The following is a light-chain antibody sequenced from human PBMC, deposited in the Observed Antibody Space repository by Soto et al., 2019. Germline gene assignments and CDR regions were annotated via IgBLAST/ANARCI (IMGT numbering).Light chain of an antibody. J-gene: IGLJ3*02. CDR1: TGAVTSGYS. CDR2: NTS. CDR3: LLYYGGAQGV. V-gene: IGLV7-43*01. Sequence: QAVVTQEPSLTVSPGGTVTLTCASSTGAVTSGYSPNWFQQKPGQPPRALIYNTSNKHSWPPARFSGSLLGGKAALTLSGVQRGAEAEYYCLLYYGGAQGVSGGGTKPPVL.